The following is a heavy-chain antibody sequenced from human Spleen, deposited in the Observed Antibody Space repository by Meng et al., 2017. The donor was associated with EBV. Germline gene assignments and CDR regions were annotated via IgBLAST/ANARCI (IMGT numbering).Heavy chain of an antibody. CDR3: ARGRGGFDPLDS. D-gene: IGHD5-12*01. V-gene: IGHV1-8*01. CDR1: GYTFTNYD. Sequence: VQRVQSGAEVKKPGASVKVSCKASGYTFTNYDINWVRQAPGQGLEWMGWMDPNTDSTGYAQKFQGRLTMTWDAAISTFYMELSSLTSADTAVYYCARGRGGFDPLDSWGQGTLVTVSS. CDR2: MDPNTDST. J-gene: IGHJ4*02.